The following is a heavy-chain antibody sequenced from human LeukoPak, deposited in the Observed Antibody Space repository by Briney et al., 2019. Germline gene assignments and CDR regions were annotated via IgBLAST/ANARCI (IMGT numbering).Heavy chain of an antibody. CDR1: GDSVSSSSAA. CDR2: TYYRSKWYN. D-gene: IGHD6-19*01. V-gene: IGHV6-1*01. CDR3: ARVGYSSGWYYFDY. Sequence: SQTLSLTCAISGDSVSSSSAAWTWIRQSPSRGLEWLGRTYYRSKWYNDYIVSVKSRITTSPDTSKNQFSLQLRFVTPEDTAVYYCARVGYSSGWYYFDYWGQGTLVTVSS. J-gene: IGHJ4*02.